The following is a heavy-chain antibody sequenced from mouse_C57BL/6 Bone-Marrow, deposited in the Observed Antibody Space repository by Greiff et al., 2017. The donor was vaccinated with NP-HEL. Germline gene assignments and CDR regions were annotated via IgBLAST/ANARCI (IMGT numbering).Heavy chain of an antibody. CDR1: EYEFPSYD. Sequence: EVQLQQSGGGLVQPGESLKLSCESNEYEFPSYDMSWVRKTPEKRLELVAAIYSDGGSTYYPDTMEKRFIISRDNTKKTLYLQMSSLRSEDTALYYGARHDSTGYDYWGQGTTLTVSS. CDR2: IYSDGGST. CDR3: ARHDSTGYDY. J-gene: IGHJ2*01. D-gene: IGHD3-2*02. V-gene: IGHV5-2*01.